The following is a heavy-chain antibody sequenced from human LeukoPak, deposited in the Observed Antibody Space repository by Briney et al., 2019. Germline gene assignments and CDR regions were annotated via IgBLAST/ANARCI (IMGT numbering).Heavy chain of an antibody. Sequence: ASVKVSCKASGYTFTSYDINWVRQATGQGLEWMGWLNPNSGNTGYAQKFQGRVTMTRNTSISTAYMELSSLRSEDTAVYYCARTGAGYCTNGVCYEVDYWGQGTLVTVSS. CDR3: ARTGAGYCTNGVCYEVDY. CDR1: GYTFTSYD. V-gene: IGHV1-8*01. J-gene: IGHJ4*02. CDR2: LNPNSGNT. D-gene: IGHD2-8*01.